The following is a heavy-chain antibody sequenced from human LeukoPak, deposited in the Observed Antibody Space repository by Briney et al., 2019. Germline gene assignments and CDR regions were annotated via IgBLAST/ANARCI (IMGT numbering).Heavy chain of an antibody. Sequence: SETLSLTCTVSGGSISSSSYYWGWIRQPPGKGLEWIGSIYYSGSTYYNPSLKSRVTISVDTSKNQFSLKLSSVTAADTAVYYCARVDTAMENTPSSFDYWGQGTLVTVSS. CDR2: IYYSGST. J-gene: IGHJ4*02. CDR3: ARVDTAMENTPSSFDY. V-gene: IGHV4-39*07. CDR1: GGSISSSSYY. D-gene: IGHD5-18*01.